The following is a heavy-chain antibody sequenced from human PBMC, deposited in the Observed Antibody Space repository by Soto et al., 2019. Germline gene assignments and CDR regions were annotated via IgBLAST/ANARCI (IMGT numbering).Heavy chain of an antibody. J-gene: IGHJ4*02. Sequence: ASVKVSCKASGYIFTSYGISWVRQAPGQGLEWMGWISAYNGNTNYAQKLQGRVTMTTDTSTSTAYMELRSLRSDDTAVYYCARGPVTTVTAYYYCDYWGQGTLVTVSS. CDR2: ISAYNGNT. CDR3: ARGPVTTVTAYYYCDY. D-gene: IGHD4-17*01. CDR1: GYIFTSYG. V-gene: IGHV1-18*01.